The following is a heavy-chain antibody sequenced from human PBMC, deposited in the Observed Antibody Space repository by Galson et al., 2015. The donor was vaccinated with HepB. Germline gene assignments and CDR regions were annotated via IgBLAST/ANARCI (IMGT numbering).Heavy chain of an antibody. V-gene: IGHV3-64D*06. CDR3: VKVPPRISYILTGYSPGSDP. Sequence: SLRLSCAASGFTFSSYAMHWVRQAPGKGLEYVSAISLNGGRTYYADSVKVRFTISRDNSRNTLYLQMRSLRAEDTGVYYFVKVPPRISYILTGYSPGSDPWGQGTLVTVSS. D-gene: IGHD3-9*01. CDR1: GFTFSSYA. J-gene: IGHJ5*02. CDR2: ISLNGGRT.